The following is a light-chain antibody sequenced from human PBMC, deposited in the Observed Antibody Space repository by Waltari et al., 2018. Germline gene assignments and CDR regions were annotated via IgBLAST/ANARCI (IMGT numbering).Light chain of an antibody. CDR3: MQALQTPWT. Sequence: DIVMTQSPPSLPVTPGEPASIPCRSSQSLLHSNGYNYLDWYLQKPGQSPQLLIYLGSNRASGVPDRFSGSGSGTDFTLKISRVEAEDVGVYYCMQALQTPWTFGQGTKVEIK. CDR2: LGS. V-gene: IGKV2-28*01. CDR1: QSLLHSNGYNY. J-gene: IGKJ1*01.